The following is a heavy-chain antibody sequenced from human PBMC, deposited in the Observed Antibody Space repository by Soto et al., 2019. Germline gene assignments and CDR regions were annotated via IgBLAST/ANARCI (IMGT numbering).Heavy chain of an antibody. Sequence: PGGSLRLSCAASGFTFSSYSMNWVRQAPGKGLEWVSYISSSSSTIYYADSVKGRFTISRDNAKNSLYLQMNSLRAEDTAVYYCAREASSWYSDFDLWGSGTLVTVSS. CDR1: GFTFSSYS. CDR2: ISSSSSTI. V-gene: IGHV3-48*01. CDR3: AREASSWYSDFDL. D-gene: IGHD6-13*01. J-gene: IGHJ2*01.